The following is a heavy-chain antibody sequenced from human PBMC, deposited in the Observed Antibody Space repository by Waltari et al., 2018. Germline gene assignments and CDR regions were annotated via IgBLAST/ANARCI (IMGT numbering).Heavy chain of an antibody. V-gene: IGHV4-59*01. Sequence: QVQLQESGPGLVKPSETLSLTCTVSGGSISSYYWSWIRQPPVKGLEWIGYIYYSGSTNYNPSLKSRVTISVDTSKNQFSLKLSSVTAADTAVYYCARAPAPGMDIWGQGTMVTVSS. CDR2: IYYSGST. CDR1: GGSISSYY. J-gene: IGHJ3*02. CDR3: ARAPAPGMDI.